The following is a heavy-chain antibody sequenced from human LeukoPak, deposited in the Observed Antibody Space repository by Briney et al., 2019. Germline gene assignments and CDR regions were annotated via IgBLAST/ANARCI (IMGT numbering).Heavy chain of an antibody. CDR2: ISYDGSNK. Sequence: GGSLRLSCAASGFTFSSYAMHWVRQAPGKGLEWVAVISYDGSNKYYVDSVKGRFTISRDNSKNTLYLQMNSLRAEDTAVYYCAQLRDILTGDYWGQGTLVTVSS. CDR1: GFTFSSYA. D-gene: IGHD3-9*01. CDR3: AQLRDILTGDY. V-gene: IGHV3-30-3*01. J-gene: IGHJ4*02.